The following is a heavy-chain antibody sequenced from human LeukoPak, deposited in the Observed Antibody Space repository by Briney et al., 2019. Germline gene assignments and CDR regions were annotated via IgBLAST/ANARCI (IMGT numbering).Heavy chain of an antibody. CDR1: GFTFSNAW. CDR2: ISSSSSYT. CDR3: ARDWVDYYGSGNWFGP. V-gene: IGHV3-11*05. J-gene: IGHJ5*02. D-gene: IGHD3-10*01. Sequence: PGVSLRLSCAASGFTFSNAWMSWVPQAPGKGLEWVTYISSSSSYTNYGDSVKGRFTISRDNAKNSLYQQMNSLRAEDTAVYYCARDWVDYYGSGNWFGPWGQGTLVTAFS.